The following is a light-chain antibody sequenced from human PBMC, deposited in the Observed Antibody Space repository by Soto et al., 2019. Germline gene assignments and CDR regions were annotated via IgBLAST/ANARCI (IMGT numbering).Light chain of an antibody. CDR2: GAS. V-gene: IGKV1-5*01. J-gene: IGKJ5*01. CDR3: QQFISYPIT. Sequence: DIQMTQSPSTLSASVGDRVTITCRASQSISSLLAWYQHKPGKAPKFLIYGASTLQSGVPSRFSGSGSGTEFTLTISSLQPEDFATYYCQQFISYPITFGQGTRLEIK. CDR1: QSISSL.